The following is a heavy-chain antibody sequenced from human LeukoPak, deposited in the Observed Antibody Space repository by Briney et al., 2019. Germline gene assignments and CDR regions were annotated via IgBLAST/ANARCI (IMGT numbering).Heavy chain of an antibody. CDR1: GGTFSSYA. D-gene: IGHD3-3*01. Sequence: SVKVACKASGGTFSSYALSWVRQAPGQGLECMGSIIPIFGTANYAQKFQGRVTITADESTSTAYMELSSLRSEDTAVYYCARDIQDFYYFDYWGQGTLVTVSS. CDR3: ARDIQDFYYFDY. V-gene: IGHV1-69*13. CDR2: IIPIFGTA. J-gene: IGHJ4*02.